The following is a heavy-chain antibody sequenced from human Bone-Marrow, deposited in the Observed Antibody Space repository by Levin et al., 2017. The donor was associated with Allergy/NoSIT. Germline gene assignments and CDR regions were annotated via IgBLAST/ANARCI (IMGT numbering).Heavy chain of an antibody. CDR2: ISSSGSTI. CDR1: GFTFSDYY. CDR3: ARDPPYGDSTLGY. D-gene: IGHD4-17*01. V-gene: IGHV3-11*01. J-gene: IGHJ4*02. Sequence: GESLKISCAASGFTFSDYYMSWIRQAPGKGLEWVSYISSSGSTIYYADSVKGRFTISRDNAKNSLYLQMNSLRAEDTAVYYCARDPPYGDSTLGYWGQGTLVTVSS.